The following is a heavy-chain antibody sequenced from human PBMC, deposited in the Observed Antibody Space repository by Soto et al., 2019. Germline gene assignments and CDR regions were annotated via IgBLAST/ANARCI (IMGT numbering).Heavy chain of an antibody. V-gene: IGHV3-53*04. J-gene: IGHJ5*01. CDR2: IYSGGST. CDR3: ARGVFGQPDS. CDR1: GIIVKSNY. Sequence: EVQLVESGGGLVQPGGSLRLSCAASGIIVKSNYMNWVRQAPGKGLEWVSIIYSGGSTYYADSVKGRFTISRHDSKDTLYLHMSSLRSEDTATYYCARGVFGQPDSWGQGTLVIVSS. D-gene: IGHD2-21*01.